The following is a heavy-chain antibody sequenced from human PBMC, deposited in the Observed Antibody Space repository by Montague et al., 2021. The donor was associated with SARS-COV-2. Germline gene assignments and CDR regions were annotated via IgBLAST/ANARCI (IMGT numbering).Heavy chain of an antibody. CDR2: IYYSGTT. CDR3: PTAEIAVTEYYPDY. CDR1: GGSFSISSHY. Sequence: SETLSLTCSVSGGSFSISSHYWAWIRQRPGICLEWIGTIYYSGTTLYVPSLKSRITMSVDPSDNPFALPLNSVSATDAAIFYGPTAEIAVTEYYPDYWGQGILVTVSS. V-gene: IGHV4-39*01. D-gene: IGHD2/OR15-2a*01. J-gene: IGHJ4*02.